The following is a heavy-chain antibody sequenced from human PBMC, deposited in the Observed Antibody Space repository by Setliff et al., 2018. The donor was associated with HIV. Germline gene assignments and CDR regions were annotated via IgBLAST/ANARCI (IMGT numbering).Heavy chain of an antibody. CDR3: ARVVGYYDSSGYPNYYYYYMDV. CDR2: IYYSGST. V-gene: IGHV4-31*03. D-gene: IGHD3-22*01. CDR1: GGSIRSGSYY. J-gene: IGHJ6*03. Sequence: SETLSLTCTVAGGSIRSGSYYWSWIRQHPGKGLEWIGYIYYSGSTYYNPSLKSRVTISLDTSKNQFSLKLSSVTAADTAVYYCARVVGYYDSSGYPNYYYYYMDVWGKGTTVTVSS.